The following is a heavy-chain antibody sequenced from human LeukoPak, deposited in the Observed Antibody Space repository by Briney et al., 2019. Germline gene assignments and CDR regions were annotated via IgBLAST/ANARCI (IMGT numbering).Heavy chain of an antibody. CDR3: VAMLRGVGY. CDR1: GFTFSDHY. Sequence: GGSLRLSCAASGFTFSDHYMDWVRQPPGKGLEWVGRIRNKVNSHTTEYSASVKGRFTISRDDSTNSVYLQMNSLKTEDTAVYYCVAMLRGVGYWGQGTLVTVSS. CDR2: IRNKVNSHTT. D-gene: IGHD3-10*01. V-gene: IGHV3-72*01. J-gene: IGHJ4*02.